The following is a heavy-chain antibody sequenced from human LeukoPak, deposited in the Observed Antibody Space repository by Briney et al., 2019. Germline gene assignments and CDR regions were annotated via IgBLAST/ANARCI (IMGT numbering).Heavy chain of an antibody. D-gene: IGHD6-6*01. V-gene: IGHV3-33*08. CDR2: IWSRGTTK. J-gene: IGHJ4*02. CDR1: GFTFSVSD. CDR3: VRRGSSSSFDY. Sequence: GGSLRHSCAASGFTFSVSDMHCVRQAPGKGLEWVALIWSRGTTKYYADSLKGRFTISRDNSTNTLYLQMNSLSAEDTAVYFCVRRGSSSSFDYWGQGTLVTVSS.